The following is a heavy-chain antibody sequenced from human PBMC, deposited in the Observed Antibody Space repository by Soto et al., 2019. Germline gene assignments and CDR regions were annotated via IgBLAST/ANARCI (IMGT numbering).Heavy chain of an antibody. Sequence: LETMSLTCTVSGGNISSYYWSWIRQPPGKGLEWIGYIYYTGTTNYNPSLKSRVTISVDTSKNQFSLKLSSVAAADTAMYYCARDTTPSLWGQGTLVTVSS. J-gene: IGHJ4*02. V-gene: IGHV4-59*01. CDR2: IYYTGTT. CDR3: ARDTTPSL. CDR1: GGNISSYY. D-gene: IGHD1-1*01.